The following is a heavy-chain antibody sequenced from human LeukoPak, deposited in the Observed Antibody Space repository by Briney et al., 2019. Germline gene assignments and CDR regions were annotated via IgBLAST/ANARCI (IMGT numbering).Heavy chain of an antibody. CDR1: GFTFSNYW. V-gene: IGHV3-74*01. CDR2: VNSDGSST. J-gene: IGHJ4*02. Sequence: GGSLRLSCAASGFTFSNYWMHWVRQAPGKGLVWVSRVNSDGSSTSYADPVKGRFTISRDNAKNTVYLQMNSLRAEDTAVYYCGRGGKVEQLVLARWGQGSLVTVSS. D-gene: IGHD6-13*01. CDR3: GRGGKVEQLVLAR.